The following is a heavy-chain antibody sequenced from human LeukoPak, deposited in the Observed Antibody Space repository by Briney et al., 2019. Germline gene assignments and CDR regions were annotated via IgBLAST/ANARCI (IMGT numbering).Heavy chain of an antibody. CDR3: AREGYSGSLGVVDY. D-gene: IGHD1-26*01. Sequence: ASVKVSCKASGYTFTSYGISWVRQAPGQGLEWMGWISAYNGNTNYAQKLQGRVTITKDRSTSTAYMELRSPRSDDTAVYYCAREGYSGSLGVVDYWGQGTLVTVSS. CDR1: GYTFTSYG. V-gene: IGHV1-18*01. J-gene: IGHJ4*02. CDR2: ISAYNGNT.